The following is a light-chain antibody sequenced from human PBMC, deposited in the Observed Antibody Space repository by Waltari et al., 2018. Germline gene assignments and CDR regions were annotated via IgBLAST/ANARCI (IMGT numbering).Light chain of an antibody. Sequence: EIVLTQSPGPLSLSPGERATLSCRARQSVSRSLAWYQQNPGQAPRLLIYGASNRATGIPDRFSGSGSGTDFSLIISRLEPEDFAVYYCQHYVSLPVTFGQGTKVEIK. CDR2: GAS. CDR1: QSVSRS. V-gene: IGKV3-20*01. CDR3: QHYVSLPVT. J-gene: IGKJ1*01.